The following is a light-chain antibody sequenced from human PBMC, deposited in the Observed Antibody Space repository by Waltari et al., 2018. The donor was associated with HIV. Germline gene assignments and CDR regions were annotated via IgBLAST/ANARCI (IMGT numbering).Light chain of an antibody. CDR3: QQYGSSPIT. Sequence: RATFSCRASQSVSSSYLAWYQQKPGQAPRLLMYGAINRAAGTPDRFSGSGSGSGTDFTLTISRLEPEDFAVYHCQQYGSSPITFGGGTKVEVK. V-gene: IGKV3-20*01. CDR2: GAI. CDR1: QSVSSSY. J-gene: IGKJ4*01.